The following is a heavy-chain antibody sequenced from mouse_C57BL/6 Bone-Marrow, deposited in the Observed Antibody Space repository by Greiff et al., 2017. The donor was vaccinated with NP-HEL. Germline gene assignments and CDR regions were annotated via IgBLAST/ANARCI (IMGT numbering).Heavy chain of an antibody. Sequence: QVQLQQPGAELVRPGSSVKLSCKASGYTFTSYWMHWVKQRPIQGLEWIGNIDPSDSETNYNQKFKDKATLTVDKSSSTAYMQLSSLTSEDSAVYYCARRITAVVADAMDYWGQGTSVTVSS. D-gene: IGHD1-1*01. J-gene: IGHJ4*01. CDR1: GYTFTSYW. CDR3: ARRITAVVADAMDY. V-gene: IGHV1-52*01. CDR2: IDPSDSET.